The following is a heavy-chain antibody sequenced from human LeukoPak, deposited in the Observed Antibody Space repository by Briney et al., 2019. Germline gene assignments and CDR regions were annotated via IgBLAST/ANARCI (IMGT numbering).Heavy chain of an antibody. J-gene: IGHJ4*02. Sequence: PSETLSLTCTVSGGSISSSSAYWGWIRQPPGKGLEWIGSIYYSKNTYYNPSLKSRVTISADTSKNQFSLTLGSVSATDTAVYYCVSPRGFSYGYFDYWRQGTLVTVSS. CDR3: VSPRGFSYGYFDY. CDR1: GGSISSSSAY. V-gene: IGHV4-39*01. D-gene: IGHD5-18*01. CDR2: IYYSKNT.